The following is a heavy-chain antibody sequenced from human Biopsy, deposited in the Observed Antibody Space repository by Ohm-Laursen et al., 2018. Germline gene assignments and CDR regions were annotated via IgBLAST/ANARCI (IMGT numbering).Heavy chain of an antibody. J-gene: IGHJ4*02. Sequence: SLRLSCAASGFSFSSYSMNWARQAPGKGPEWVSYTDTTSGTKFYADSVKGRFTISRDNAKNSLYLQMTSLRAEDTAVYFCVRGWWNRSSLFLDHWGQGSLVTVSS. CDR3: VRGWWNRSSLFLDH. D-gene: IGHD1/OR15-1a*01. CDR2: TDTTSGTK. CDR1: GFSFSSYS. V-gene: IGHV3-48*01.